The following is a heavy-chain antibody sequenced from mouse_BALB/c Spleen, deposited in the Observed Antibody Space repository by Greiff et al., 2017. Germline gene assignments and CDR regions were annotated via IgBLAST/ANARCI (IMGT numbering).Heavy chain of an antibody. D-gene: IGHD2-10*01. Sequence: EVKLMESGGGLVKPGGSLKLSCAASGFTFSSYTMSWVRQTPEKRLEWVATISSGGSYTYYPDSVKGRFTISRDNAKNTLYLQMSSLKSEDTAMYYCTPYYGNSAWFAYWGQGTLVTVSA. J-gene: IGHJ3*01. CDR2: ISSGGSYT. CDR3: TPYYGNSAWFAY. V-gene: IGHV5-6-4*01. CDR1: GFTFSSYT.